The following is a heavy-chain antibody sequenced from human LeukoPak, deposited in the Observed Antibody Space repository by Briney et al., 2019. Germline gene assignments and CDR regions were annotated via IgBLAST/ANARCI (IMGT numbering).Heavy chain of an antibody. V-gene: IGHV3-66*02. CDR1: GFTVSSNY. CDR3: ARDQSPTDGYCDSGNCYWDALDV. Sequence: GGSLRLSCAASGFTVSSNYMSWVRQAPGKGLEWVSVIYSGGSTDYADPVKGRFTISRDNSKNTMYLQMNSLRVEDTAVYYCARDQSPTDGYCDSGNCYWDALDVWGRGTMVTVSS. J-gene: IGHJ3*01. CDR2: IYSGGST. D-gene: IGHD2/OR15-2a*01.